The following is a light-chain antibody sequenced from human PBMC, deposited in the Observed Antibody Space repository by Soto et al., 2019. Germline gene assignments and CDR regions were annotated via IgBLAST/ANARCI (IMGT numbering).Light chain of an antibody. Sequence: DFQMTQSPSTLSASVGDRVTITCRASQNIRSRLAWFQQKPGKAPKLLIYDASSLESGVPQRFSGSGSGIKFTLTLSSLQTDDFSTYYAQQYNSYWKFGLGTKADI. CDR3: QQYNSYWK. V-gene: IGKV1-5*01. J-gene: IGKJ1*01. CDR1: QNIRSR. CDR2: DAS.